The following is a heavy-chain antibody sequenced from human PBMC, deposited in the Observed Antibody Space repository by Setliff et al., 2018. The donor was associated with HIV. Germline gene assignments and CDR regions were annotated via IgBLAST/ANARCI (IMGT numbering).Heavy chain of an antibody. Sequence: GASVKVSCKVSGYTLSELTMHWVRQAPGKGLEWMGRFDPEDGDTLYAQRLQGRVTMTEDSSTDTAYMELSSLTSDDTAVYYCATAKEHWLSEGGFDYWGQGTLVTVPS. D-gene: IGHD6-19*01. CDR1: GYTLSELT. CDR2: FDPEDGDT. V-gene: IGHV1-24*01. J-gene: IGHJ4*02. CDR3: ATAKEHWLSEGGFDY.